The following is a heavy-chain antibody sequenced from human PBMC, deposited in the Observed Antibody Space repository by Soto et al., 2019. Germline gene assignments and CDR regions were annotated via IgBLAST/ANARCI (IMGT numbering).Heavy chain of an antibody. V-gene: IGHV4-30-2*01. CDR2: IYHSGST. CDR1: GGSISSGGYS. Sequence: SETLSLTCAVSGGSISSGGYSWSWIRQPPGKGLEWIGYIYHSGSTYYNPSLKSRVTISVDRSKNQFSLKLSSVTAADTAVYYCARSLWFGSYGMDVWGQGTTVTVSS. J-gene: IGHJ6*02. CDR3: ARSLWFGSYGMDV. D-gene: IGHD3-10*01.